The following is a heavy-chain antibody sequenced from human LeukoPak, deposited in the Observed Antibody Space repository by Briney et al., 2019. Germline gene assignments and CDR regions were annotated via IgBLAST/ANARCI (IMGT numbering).Heavy chain of an antibody. V-gene: IGHV5-51*01. J-gene: IGHJ4*02. CDR3: ARRGVYCRSTSCYYFGY. CDR2: IYPGDSDT. CDR1: GYSFTSYW. Sequence: GESLKISCKGSGYSFTSYWIGWVRQMPGKGLEWMGIIYPGDSDTRYSPSFQGQVTISADKSISTAYLQWSSLKASDTAMYYCARRGVYCRSTSCYYFGYWGQGTLVPVSS. D-gene: IGHD2-2*01.